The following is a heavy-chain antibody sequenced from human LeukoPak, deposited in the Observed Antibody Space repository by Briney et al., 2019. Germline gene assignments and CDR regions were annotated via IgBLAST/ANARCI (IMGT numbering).Heavy chain of an antibody. V-gene: IGHV3-53*01. CDR3: ARDVRTRSGSLRYLDY. Sequence: PGGSLRLSCAASGFTVSSNYMSWVRQAPGKGLEWVSVIYSGGSTYYADSVKGRFTISRDNSKNTLYLQMNSLRAEDTAVYYCARDVRTRSGSLRYLDYWGQGTLVTVYS. CDR1: GFTVSSNY. CDR2: IYSGGST. D-gene: IGHD1-26*01. J-gene: IGHJ4*02.